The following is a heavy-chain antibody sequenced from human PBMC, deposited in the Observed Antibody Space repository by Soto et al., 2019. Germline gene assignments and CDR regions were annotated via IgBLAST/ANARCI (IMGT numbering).Heavy chain of an antibody. D-gene: IGHD3-3*01. CDR2: IYYSGST. CDR1: GGSISSSSYY. V-gene: IGHV4-39*01. Sequence: QLQLQESGPGLVKPSETLSLTCTVSGGSISSSSYYWGWIRQPPGKGLEWIGSIYYSGSTYYNPSLKNRVTISVDTSKNQFSLKLSSVTAADTAVYYCAREPYYDFWSGYPKLGYWGQGTLVTVSS. CDR3: AREPYYDFWSGYPKLGY. J-gene: IGHJ4*02.